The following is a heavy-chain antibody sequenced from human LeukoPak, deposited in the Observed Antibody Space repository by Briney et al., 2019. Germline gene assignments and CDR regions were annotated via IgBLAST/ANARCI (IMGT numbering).Heavy chain of an antibody. J-gene: IGHJ5*02. Sequence: SETLSLTCAVSGGSISSSHWWSWVRQPPGKGLEWIGEIYHSGSTNYNPSLKSRVTISVDKSKNQFSLKLSSVTAADTAVYYCARDLWSGFNWFDPWGQGTLVTVSS. D-gene: IGHD3-3*01. CDR2: IYHSGST. CDR3: ARDLWSGFNWFDP. V-gene: IGHV4-4*02. CDR1: GGSISSSHW.